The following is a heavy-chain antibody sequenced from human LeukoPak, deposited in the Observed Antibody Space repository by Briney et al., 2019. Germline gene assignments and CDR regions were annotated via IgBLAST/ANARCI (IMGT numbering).Heavy chain of an antibody. V-gene: IGHV3-21*01. CDR3: ARVGIVFYYMDV. J-gene: IGHJ6*03. D-gene: IGHD2-21*01. CDR1: GFTFSSYS. CDR2: ISSSSSYI. Sequence: GGSLRLSCAASGFTFSSYSMNWVRQAPGKGLEWVSSISSSSSYIYYADSVKGRFTISRDNAKNSLYLQMNSLRAEDTAVYYCARVGIVFYYMDVWGKGTTVTVSS.